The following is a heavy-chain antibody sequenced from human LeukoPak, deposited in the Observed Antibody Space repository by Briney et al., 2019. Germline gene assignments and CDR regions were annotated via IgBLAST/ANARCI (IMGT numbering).Heavy chain of an antibody. V-gene: IGHV4-39*07. D-gene: IGHD3-10*01. Sequence: PSETLSLTCTVSGGSISSSSYYWGWIRQPPGKGLEWIGSIYYSGSTYYNPSLKSRVTISVDTSKNQFSLKLSSVTAADTAVYYCAREWFPHDAFDIWGQGTMVTVSS. CDR2: IYYSGST. CDR3: AREWFPHDAFDI. J-gene: IGHJ3*02. CDR1: GGSISSSSYY.